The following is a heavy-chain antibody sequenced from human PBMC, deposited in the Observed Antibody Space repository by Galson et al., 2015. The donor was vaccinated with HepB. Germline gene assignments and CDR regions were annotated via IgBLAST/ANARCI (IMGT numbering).Heavy chain of an antibody. Sequence: SVKVSCKASGYTFTNFYMYWVRQAPGQGLEWMGMINPSGGNTIYAQKFQGRVTMTRDTSTSTVYMELSSLRSEDTAVYYCTRGTTVFGVAIYDYWGQGTLVTVSS. D-gene: IGHD3-3*01. CDR1: GYTFTNFY. V-gene: IGHV1-46*01. CDR2: INPSGGNT. CDR3: TRGTTVFGVAIYDY. J-gene: IGHJ4*02.